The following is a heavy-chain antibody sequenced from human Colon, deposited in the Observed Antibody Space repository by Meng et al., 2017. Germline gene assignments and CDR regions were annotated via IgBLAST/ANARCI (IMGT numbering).Heavy chain of an antibody. CDR1: GGSLSSATSY. D-gene: IGHD1-1*01. J-gene: IGHJ5*02. CDR2: IHHSGST. V-gene: IGHV4-31*03. Sequence: QVQLHASGLGLVKPSQNLSLTCTGAGGSLSSATSYWTWIRQDPGKGLEWIGIIHHSGSTYYNPSLKSRVTMSLDTSKQQFSLKLISVTAADTAVYFCARGLNEGGLAHNWFDPWGQGTLVTVSS. CDR3: ARGLNEGGLAHNWFDP.